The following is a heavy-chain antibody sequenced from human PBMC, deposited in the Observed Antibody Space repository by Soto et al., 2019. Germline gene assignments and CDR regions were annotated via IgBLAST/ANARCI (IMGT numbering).Heavy chain of an antibody. J-gene: IGHJ4*02. CDR3: ARAAELDY. Sequence: EVQLVESGGGLVQPGGSLRLSCAASGFTFSHYAMHWVRQAPGKGLEFVSAISSDGGTPYHANSVKGRLTISRDNSKIKLYLQMGSLRAEDMAVYYCARAAELDYWGQGALVTVSS. CDR2: ISSDGGTP. CDR1: GFTFSHYA. V-gene: IGHV3-64*01.